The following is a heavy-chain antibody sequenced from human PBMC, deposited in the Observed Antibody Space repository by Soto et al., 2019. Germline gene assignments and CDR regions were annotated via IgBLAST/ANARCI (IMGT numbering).Heavy chain of an antibody. CDR1: GYTFTSYA. CDR2: INAGNGNT. J-gene: IGHJ4*02. D-gene: IGHD6-19*01. Sequence: XSVKVSCKASGYTFTSYAMHLVRHAPGQRLEWMGWINAGNGNTKYSQKFQGRVTITRDTSASTAYMELSSMRSEDTAVYYCARDIAVAGPFDYWGQGTLVTVSS. V-gene: IGHV1-3*01. CDR3: ARDIAVAGPFDY.